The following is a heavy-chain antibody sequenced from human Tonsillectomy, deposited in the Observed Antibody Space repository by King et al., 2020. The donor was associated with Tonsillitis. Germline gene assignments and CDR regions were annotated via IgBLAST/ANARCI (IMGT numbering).Heavy chain of an antibody. J-gene: IGHJ3*02. D-gene: IGHD4-17*01. CDR3: ARGSVTDDAFDI. V-gene: IGHV4-59*01. CDR1: GGSISSYY. Sequence: VQLQESGPGLVKPSETLSLTCTVSGGSISSYYWSWIRQPPGKGLEWIGYIYYSGSTTYNPPLKSRVTISVDTSKNQFSLKLSSVTAADTAVYYCARGSVTDDAFDIWGQGTMVTVSS. CDR2: IYYSGST.